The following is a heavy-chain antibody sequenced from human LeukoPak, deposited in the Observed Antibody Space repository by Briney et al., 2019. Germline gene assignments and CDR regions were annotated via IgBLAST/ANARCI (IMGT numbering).Heavy chain of an antibody. D-gene: IGHD1-26*01. V-gene: IGHV4-39*01. Sequence: SETLSLTCTVSGGSISSSSYSWGWIRQPPGKGLEWIGSIYYSGSTHYNPSLKSRVTISVDTSKNQFSLKLSSVTAADTAVYYCARQNSGSYWGQGTLVTVSS. CDR3: ARQNSGSY. CDR2: IYYSGST. J-gene: IGHJ4*02. CDR1: GGSISSSSYS.